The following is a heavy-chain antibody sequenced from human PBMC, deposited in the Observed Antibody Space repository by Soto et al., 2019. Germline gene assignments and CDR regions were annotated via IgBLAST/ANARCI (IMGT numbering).Heavy chain of an antibody. CDR2: MNPNSGNT. J-gene: IGHJ6*02. CDR3: ARGRPMLYLLLGAYYYYGMDF. Sequence: GASVKVSCKASGYTFTSYDINWVRQATGQGLEWMGWMNPNSGNTGYAQKFQGRVTMTRNTSISTAYMELSSLRSEDTAVYYCARGRPMLYLLLGAYYYYGMDFWGQGTTDT. CDR1: GYTFTSYD. V-gene: IGHV1-8*01. D-gene: IGHD2-2*01.